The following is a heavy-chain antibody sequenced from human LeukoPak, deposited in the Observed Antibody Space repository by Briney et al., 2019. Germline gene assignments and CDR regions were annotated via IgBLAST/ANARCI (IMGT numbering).Heavy chain of an antibody. V-gene: IGHV4-34*01. Sequence: SETLSLTCAVYGGSFSGYYWSWIRQPPGKGLEWIGEINRSGSTNYNPSLKSRVTISVDTSKNQFSLKLSSVTAADTAVYYCARVYRYSSGWYSTPYFDYWGQGTLVTVSS. J-gene: IGHJ4*02. CDR1: GGSFSGYY. CDR3: ARVYRYSSGWYSTPYFDY. D-gene: IGHD6-19*01. CDR2: INRSGST.